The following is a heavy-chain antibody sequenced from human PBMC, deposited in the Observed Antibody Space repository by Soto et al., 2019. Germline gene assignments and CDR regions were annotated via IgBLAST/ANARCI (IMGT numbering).Heavy chain of an antibody. CDR2: ISYDGSNK. D-gene: IGHD6-6*01. Sequence: QVQLVESGGGVVQPGRSLRLSCAASGFTFSSYAMHWVRQAPGKGLEWVAVISYDGSNKYYADSVKGRFTISRDNSKNTLYLQMNSLRAEGTAVYYCARDKPKVAARPRANYYYYGMDVWGQGTTVTVSS. CDR1: GFTFSSYA. J-gene: IGHJ6*02. V-gene: IGHV3-30-3*01. CDR3: ARDKPKVAARPRANYYYYGMDV.